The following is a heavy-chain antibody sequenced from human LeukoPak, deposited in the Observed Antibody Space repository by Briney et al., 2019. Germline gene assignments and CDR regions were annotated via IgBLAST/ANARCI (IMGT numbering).Heavy chain of an antibody. J-gene: IGHJ6*02. CDR1: GFTFSTYA. V-gene: IGHV3-30-3*01. CDR3: ARGGPGYSSAWTNYGLAV. D-gene: IGHD6-19*01. Sequence: GRSLRLSCAASGFTFSTYAMLWVRQAPGKGLEWVAIISYDGSNEYYADSVEGRFTISRDTSKSTLYLQMNSLRAGDTAVYYCARGGPGYSSAWTNYGLAVWGQGTTVTVSS. CDR2: ISYDGSNE.